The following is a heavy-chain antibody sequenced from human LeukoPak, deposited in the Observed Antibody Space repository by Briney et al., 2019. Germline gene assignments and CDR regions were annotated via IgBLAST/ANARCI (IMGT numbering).Heavy chain of an antibody. Sequence: GESLKISCKGSGYSFTSYWIGWVRQMPGKGLEWMGIIYPGDSDTRYSPSFQGQVTISADKSISTAYLQWSSLKASDTAMYYCARRDSSGYQRGAFDIWGQGTMVTVSS. CDR2: IYPGDSDT. J-gene: IGHJ3*02. CDR1: GYSFTSYW. CDR3: ARRDSSGYQRGAFDI. D-gene: IGHD3-22*01. V-gene: IGHV5-51*01.